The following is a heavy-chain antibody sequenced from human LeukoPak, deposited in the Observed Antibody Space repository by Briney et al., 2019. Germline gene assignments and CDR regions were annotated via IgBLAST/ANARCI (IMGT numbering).Heavy chain of an antibody. CDR3: ARDRVRVVVPAAIFWFDP. CDR2: IYYSGST. D-gene: IGHD2-2*01. J-gene: IGHJ5*02. CDR1: GGSVSSGSYY. V-gene: IGHV4-61*01. Sequence: SETLSLTCTVSGGSVSSGSYYWSWIRQPPGKGLEWIGYIYYSGSTNYNPSLKSRVTISVDTSKNQFSLKLSSVTAADTAVYYCARDRVRVVVPAAIFWFDPWGQGTLVTVSS.